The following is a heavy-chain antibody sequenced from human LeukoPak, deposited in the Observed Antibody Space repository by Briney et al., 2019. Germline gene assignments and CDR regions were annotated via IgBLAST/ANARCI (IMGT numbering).Heavy chain of an antibody. CDR1: GGSISSSSYY. J-gene: IGHJ4*02. Sequence: SETLSLTCTVSGGSISSSSYYWGWIRQPPGKGLEWIGSIYYSGSTYYNPSLKSRVTISVDTSKNQFSLKLSSVTAADTAVYYCARQYGSGSYYPHYFDYWGQGTLVTVSS. D-gene: IGHD3-10*01. CDR3: ARQYGSGSYYPHYFDY. V-gene: IGHV4-39*01. CDR2: IYYSGST.